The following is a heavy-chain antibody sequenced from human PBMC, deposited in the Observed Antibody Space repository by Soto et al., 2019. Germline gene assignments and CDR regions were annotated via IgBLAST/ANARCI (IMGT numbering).Heavy chain of an antibody. V-gene: IGHV1-69*13. D-gene: IGHD3-10*01. CDR1: GGTFSSYA. J-gene: IGHJ4*02. CDR2: IIPIFGTA. Sequence: SVKVSCKASGGTFSSYAISLVRQAPGQGLEWMGGIIPIFGTANYAQKFQGRVTITADESTSTAYMELSSLRSEDTAVYYCALNYYGSGSYVTFDYWGQGTLVTVSS. CDR3: ALNYYGSGSYVTFDY.